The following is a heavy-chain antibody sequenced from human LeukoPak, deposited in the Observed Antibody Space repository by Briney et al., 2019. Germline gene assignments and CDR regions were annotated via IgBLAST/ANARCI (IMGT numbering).Heavy chain of an antibody. J-gene: IGHJ4*02. D-gene: IGHD6-13*01. CDR2: INHSGSN. Sequence: SETLSLTCAVYGGTFSGYYWSWIRQPPGKGLEWIGEINHSGSNNYNPSLKSRFTISVDTSKNQFSLKLSAVTAADTAVYYCARGGSAAAGLDYWGQGPLVTVSA. V-gene: IGHV4-34*01. CDR1: GGTFSGYY. CDR3: ARGGSAAAGLDY.